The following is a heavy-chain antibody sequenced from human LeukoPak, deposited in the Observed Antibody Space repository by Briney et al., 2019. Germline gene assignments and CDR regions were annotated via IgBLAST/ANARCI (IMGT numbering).Heavy chain of an antibody. J-gene: IGHJ4*02. CDR2: ISSNGGST. D-gene: IGHD6-13*01. CDR1: GFTFSRSA. Sequence: GGSLRLSCAASGFTFSRSAMHWVRQAPGKGLEYVSAISSNGGSTYYANSVKGRFTISRDNAKNSLYLQMNSLRAEDTAVYYCARGYRTSWYQDYWGPGTLVTVSS. V-gene: IGHV3-64*01. CDR3: ARGYRTSWYQDY.